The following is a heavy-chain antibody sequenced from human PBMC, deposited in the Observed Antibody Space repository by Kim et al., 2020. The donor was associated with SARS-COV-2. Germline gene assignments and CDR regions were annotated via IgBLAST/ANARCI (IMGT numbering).Heavy chain of an antibody. CDR3: ARDADTSSRYGNFDY. Sequence: GRSLRLSCAPSGFTFRNYGIHWVRQAPGKGLEWVAVIWFDGSKQYYADSVRGRFTISRDNSKNTLYLQMNSLRAEDTALYYCARDADTSSRYGNFDYWGQGTLVTVSS. CDR2: IWFDGSKQ. V-gene: IGHV3-33*01. J-gene: IGHJ4*02. CDR1: GFTFRNYG. D-gene: IGHD3-22*01.